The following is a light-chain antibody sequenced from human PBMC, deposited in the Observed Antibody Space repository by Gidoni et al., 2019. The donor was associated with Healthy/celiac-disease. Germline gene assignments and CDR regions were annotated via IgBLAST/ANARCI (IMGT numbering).Light chain of an antibody. V-gene: IGKV1-27*01. Sequence: DIQMTQSPSSLAASVGDRVTITCRASQGISNYLAWYQQKPGTVPKLLIYAASTLQSGVPSRFSGSVSGTDFTLTISSLQPEDVATYYCQRYNSALWTFGQGTKVEIK. CDR1: QGISNY. CDR2: AAS. CDR3: QRYNSALWT. J-gene: IGKJ1*01.